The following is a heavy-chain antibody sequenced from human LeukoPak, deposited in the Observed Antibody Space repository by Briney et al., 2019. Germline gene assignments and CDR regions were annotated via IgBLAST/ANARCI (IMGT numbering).Heavy chain of an antibody. CDR2: INPNSGGT. D-gene: IGHD3-10*01. Sequence: ASVKVSCKASGYTFTGYYMHWVRQAPGQGLEWMGWINPNSGGTNYAQKFQGRVTMTRDTSISTAYMELSRLRSDDTAVYYCARDMVRGVTTYYYYMDVWGKGTTVTISS. V-gene: IGHV1-2*02. CDR1: GYTFTGYY. J-gene: IGHJ6*03. CDR3: ARDMVRGVTTYYYYMDV.